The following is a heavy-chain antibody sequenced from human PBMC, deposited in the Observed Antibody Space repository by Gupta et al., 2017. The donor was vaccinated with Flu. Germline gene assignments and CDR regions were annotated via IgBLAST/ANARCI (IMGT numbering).Heavy chain of an antibody. CDR3: ARHGYSSRWGSYYYYGMDV. J-gene: IGHJ6*02. Sequence: QLQLQESGPGLVKPSETLSLTCTVSGGSISSSSYYWGWIRQPPGKGLEWIGSIYYSGSTYYNPSLKSRVTISVDTSKNQFSLKLSSVTAADTAVYYCARHGYSSRWGSYYYYGMDVWGQGTTVTVSS. V-gene: IGHV4-39*01. CDR1: GGSISSSSYY. CDR2: IYYSGST. D-gene: IGHD6-13*01.